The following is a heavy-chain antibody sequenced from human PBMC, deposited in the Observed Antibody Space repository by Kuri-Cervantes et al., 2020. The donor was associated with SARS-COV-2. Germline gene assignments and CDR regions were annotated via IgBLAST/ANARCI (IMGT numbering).Heavy chain of an antibody. CDR2: ISYDGSNK. J-gene: IGHJ4*02. V-gene: IGHV3-30-3*01. CDR1: GFTFSSYA. CDR3: ARDHYDFWSGYFFDY. Sequence: GGSLRLPCAASGFTFSSYAMHWVRQAPGKGLEWVAVISYDGSNKYYADSVKGRFTISRDNSKNTLYLQMNSLRAEDTAVYYCARDHYDFWSGYFFDYWGQGTLVTVSS. D-gene: IGHD3-3*01.